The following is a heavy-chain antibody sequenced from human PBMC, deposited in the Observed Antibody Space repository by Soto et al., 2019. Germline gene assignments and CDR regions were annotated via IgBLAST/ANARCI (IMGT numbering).Heavy chain of an antibody. Sequence: GGSLRLSCAASGFTFSSYGMHWVRQAPGKGLEWVAVISYDGSNKYYADSVKGRFTISRDNSKNTLYLQMNSLRAEDTAVYYCAKGIAGDFWSGYYLFTLLEGPDYWGQGTLVTVSS. CDR2: ISYDGSNK. J-gene: IGHJ4*02. CDR1: GFTFSSYG. V-gene: IGHV3-30*18. CDR3: AKGIAGDFWSGYYLFTLLEGPDY. D-gene: IGHD3-3*01.